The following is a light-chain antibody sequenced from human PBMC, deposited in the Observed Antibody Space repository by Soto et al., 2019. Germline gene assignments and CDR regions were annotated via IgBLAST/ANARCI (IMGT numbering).Light chain of an antibody. CDR2: DAS. Sequence: DIQMTQSPSTLSASVGDRVTSTCRASQSINSLLAWYQQKPGKAPKLLIYDASSLESGAPSRFSGSGSWTEFSLTISSLQPDDFATDYGEEYNSYRTFGQGTKVEIK. CDR3: EEYNSYRT. J-gene: IGKJ1*01. CDR1: QSINSL. V-gene: IGKV1-5*01.